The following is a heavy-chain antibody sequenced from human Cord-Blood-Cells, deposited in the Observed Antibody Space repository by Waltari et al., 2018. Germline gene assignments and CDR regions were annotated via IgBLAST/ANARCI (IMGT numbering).Heavy chain of an antibody. CDR1: GYSCSSSW. V-gene: IGHV5-51*01. Sequence: VQLPPSGAVAEKPVEPLETSRTGSGYSCSSSWICWASQMPGKGLEWMGIIYPGDSDTRYSPSFQGQVTISADKSISTAYLQWSSLKASDTAMYYCASPPLPGWDDAFDIWGQGTMVTVSS. J-gene: IGHJ3*02. CDR3: ASPPLPGWDDAFDI. D-gene: IGHD6-19*01. CDR2: IYPGDSDT.